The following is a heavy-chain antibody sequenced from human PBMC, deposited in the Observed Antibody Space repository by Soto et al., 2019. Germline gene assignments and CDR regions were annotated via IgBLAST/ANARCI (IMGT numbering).Heavy chain of an antibody. CDR2: VDQDGSAI. D-gene: IGHD1-26*01. J-gene: IGHJ4*02. CDR3: ARGGTNYFDY. V-gene: IGHV3-7*03. Sequence: EVQLVESGGGLVQPGGSLRLSCAASGFTFRTYWMSWVRQAPGKGLEWVANVDQDGSAIYYVDSVMGRFTISRDSTKNSLYLQMNSLRAEDTAVYYCARGGTNYFDYWGQGALVTVSS. CDR1: GFTFRTYW.